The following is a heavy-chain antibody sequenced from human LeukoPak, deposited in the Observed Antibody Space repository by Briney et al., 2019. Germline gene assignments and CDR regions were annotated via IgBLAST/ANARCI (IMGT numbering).Heavy chain of an antibody. CDR3: ARHRAYFGGSYYYYGMDV. V-gene: IGHV4-59*08. D-gene: IGHD3-3*01. J-gene: IGHJ6*02. CDR1: GGSISSYY. Sequence: PSETLSLTCTVSGGSISSYYWSWIRQPPGKGLEWIGYIYYSGSTNYNPSLKSRVTISVDTSKNQFSLKLSSVTAADTAVYYCARHRAYFGGSYYYYGMDVWGQGTTVTVSS. CDR2: IYYSGST.